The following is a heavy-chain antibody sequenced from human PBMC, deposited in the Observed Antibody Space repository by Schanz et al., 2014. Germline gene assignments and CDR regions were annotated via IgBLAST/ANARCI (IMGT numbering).Heavy chain of an antibody. D-gene: IGHD3-3*01. V-gene: IGHV3-74*01. J-gene: IGHJ4*02. Sequence: EVQLLESGGGLVQPGGSLRLSCAASGFTFSTYWMHWVRQAPGKGLVWVSHINSDGTTTTYADSVKGRFTISRDNSKNTLYLQMNSLRADDTAVYYCARDLLVSHYDFWSGNDYWGQGTLVTVSS. CDR3: ARDLLVSHYDFWSGNDY. CDR1: GFTFSTYW. CDR2: INSDGTTT.